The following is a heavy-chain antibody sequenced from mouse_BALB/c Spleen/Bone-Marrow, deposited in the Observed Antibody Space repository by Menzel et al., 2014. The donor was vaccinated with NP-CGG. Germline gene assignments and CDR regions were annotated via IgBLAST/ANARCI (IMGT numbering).Heavy chain of an antibody. J-gene: IGHJ3*01. V-gene: IGHV1-9*01. D-gene: IGHD3-2*01. CDR1: GYTFSSYW. CDR3: ARDSSDYLAWFAY. CDR2: ILPGSGST. Sequence: LVESGAELMKPGASVKISCKATGYTFSSYWIGWVRQRPGHGLEWIGEILPGSGSTNSNEKFKGKATFTADTSSNTAYMQLSSLTSEDSAVYFCARDSSDYLAWFAYWGQGTLVTVSA.